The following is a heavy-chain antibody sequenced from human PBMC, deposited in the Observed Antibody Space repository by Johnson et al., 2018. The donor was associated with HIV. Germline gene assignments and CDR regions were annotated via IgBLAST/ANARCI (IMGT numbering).Heavy chain of an antibody. Sequence: VQLVESGGGVVRPGGSLRLSCAASGFTFSSYGMHWVRQASGKGLEWVVRIRSNANSYATADAASVKGRITISRDDLKNPAYLQMNSRRAEDTAVYYCASRSYGYVRHAFDIWGQGTMVTVSS. CDR3: ASRSYGYVRHAFDI. J-gene: IGHJ3*02. V-gene: IGHV3-73*01. CDR1: GFTFSSYG. D-gene: IGHD5-18*01. CDR2: IRSNANSYAT.